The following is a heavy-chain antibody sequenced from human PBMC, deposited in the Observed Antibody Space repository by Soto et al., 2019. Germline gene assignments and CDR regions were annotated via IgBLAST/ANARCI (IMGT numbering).Heavy chain of an antibody. CDR1: GGSFSGYY. V-gene: IGHV4-34*01. J-gene: IGHJ6*02. CDR2: INHSGST. D-gene: IGHD3-10*01. Sequence: SETLSLTCAVYGGSFSGYYWSWIRQPPGKGLEWIGEINHSGSTNYNPSLKSRVTISVDTSKNQFSLKLSSVTAADTAVYYCASTTTMVRGDSTPWGMDVWGPGTTVTVSS. CDR3: ASTTTMVRGDSTPWGMDV.